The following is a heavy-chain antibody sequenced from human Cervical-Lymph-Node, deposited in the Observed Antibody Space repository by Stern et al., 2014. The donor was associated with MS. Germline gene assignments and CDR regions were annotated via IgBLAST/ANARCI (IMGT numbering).Heavy chain of an antibody. V-gene: IGHV1-18*01. D-gene: IGHD1-26*01. J-gene: IGHJ4*02. CDR1: GFTFSDYG. CDR2: INAYNGNI. Sequence: VQLVESGAEVKKPGASVKVSCKTSGFTFSDYGLSWVRQAPGQGLEWMGWINAYNGNIDLPQKFQGRLTMTTDTSPTTVYMDLTSLTSDDTAVYYCVRDRGLVGTTTGDYWGQGTLVAVSS. CDR3: VRDRGLVGTTTGDY.